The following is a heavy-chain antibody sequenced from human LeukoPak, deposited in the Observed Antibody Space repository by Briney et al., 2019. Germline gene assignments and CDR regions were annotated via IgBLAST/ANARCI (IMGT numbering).Heavy chain of an antibody. Sequence: GGSLRLSCAASGFIFSNYGMHWVRQAPGKRLEWVAVIWNDGSETFHADSVKGRFRIARDSSKNTLHLQMNSLRAEDTAVYFCARDMGRAWYGPPDYWGQGTLVTVSS. CDR2: IWNDGSET. J-gene: IGHJ4*02. CDR3: ARDMGRAWYGPPDY. V-gene: IGHV3-33*01. D-gene: IGHD6-13*01. CDR1: GFIFSNYG.